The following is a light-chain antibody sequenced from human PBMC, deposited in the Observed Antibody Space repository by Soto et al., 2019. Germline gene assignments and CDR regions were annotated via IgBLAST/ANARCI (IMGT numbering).Light chain of an antibody. CDR2: VAS. J-gene: IGKJ2*01. V-gene: IGKV1-39*01. Sequence: DIQMTQSPSSLSASVGDRVTISCRASENITNFLNWYQQRPGEAPKVLIYVASGLQSGVPSRFRGTGSGTDFTLTITNLQPEDFATYFCQQSYKPPPYTFGLGTKVE. CDR1: ENITNF. CDR3: QQSYKPPPYT.